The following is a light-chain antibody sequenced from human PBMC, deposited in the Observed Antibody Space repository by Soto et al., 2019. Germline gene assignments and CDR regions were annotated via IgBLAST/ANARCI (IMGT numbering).Light chain of an antibody. CDR2: KAS. CDR1: QSIITS. V-gene: IGKV1-5*03. CDR3: QQYNSYSRT. J-gene: IGKJ1*01. Sequence: DIQMTQSPSTLSASVGDRVTITCRASQSIITSLAWYQQKPGKAPKLLIYKASSLQSGVPSRFSGSRSGTEFTLTISSLQPDDFATYYCQQYNSYSRTFGQGTKVEIK.